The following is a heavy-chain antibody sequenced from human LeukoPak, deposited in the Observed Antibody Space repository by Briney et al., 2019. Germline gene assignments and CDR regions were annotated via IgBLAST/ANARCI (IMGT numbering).Heavy chain of an antibody. V-gene: IGHV1-24*01. CDR3: ARKEGAAATFDY. CDR1: GYTLTELS. CDR2: FDPEDGET. Sequence: ASVKVSCKVSGYTLTELSMHWVRQAPGKGLEWMGGFDPEDGETIYAQKFQGRVTMTRDTSTSTVYMELSSLRSEDTAVYYCARKEGAAATFDYWGQGTLVTVSS. J-gene: IGHJ4*02. D-gene: IGHD6-25*01.